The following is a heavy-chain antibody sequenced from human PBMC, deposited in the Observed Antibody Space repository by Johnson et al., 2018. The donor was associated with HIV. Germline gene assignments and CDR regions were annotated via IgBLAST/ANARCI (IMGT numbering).Heavy chain of an antibody. CDR2: ISYDGSNN. D-gene: IGHD6-19*01. J-gene: IGHJ3*02. CDR3: ARSHGSSGRGAFDI. CDR1: GFTFNNYP. V-gene: IGHV3-30*04. Sequence: QVQLVESGGGVVQPGRSLRLSCAASGFTFNNYPMHWVRQAPGKGLEWVAVISYDGSNNYYADSVKGRFTISRDNAKNSLYLQMNSLRAEDTALYYCARSHGSSGRGAFDIWGQGTMVTVSS.